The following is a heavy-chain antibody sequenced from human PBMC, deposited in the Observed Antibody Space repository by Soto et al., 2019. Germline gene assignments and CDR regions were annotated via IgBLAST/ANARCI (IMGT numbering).Heavy chain of an antibody. V-gene: IGHV3-23*01. J-gene: IGHJ6*02. D-gene: IGHD2-21*02. CDR2: VSGSGGST. Sequence: GGSLRLSCAASGFTFSSYAMRWVRQAPGKGLEWVSSVSGSGGSTYYSDSGKGRFTISRDNSKNTLYLQMNSLRAEDTAVYYCARKSETAGGAYYGMDVWGQGTTVTVSS. CDR1: GFTFSSYA. CDR3: ARKSETAGGAYYGMDV.